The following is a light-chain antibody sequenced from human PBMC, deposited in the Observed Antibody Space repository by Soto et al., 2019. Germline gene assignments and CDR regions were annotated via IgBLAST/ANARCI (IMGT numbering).Light chain of an antibody. J-gene: IGKJ1*01. CDR2: DVS. V-gene: IGKV3-11*01. CDR3: QQRTNWLWT. CDR1: QTVRSN. Sequence: EIVLTQSPATLSLSPGERATLSCRTSQTVRSNLAWYQQKPGQAPRLLIYDVSKRATGTPARFSGGGSGTDFTLTIRSLEPEDDAVYYCQQRTNWLWTFGQGTKVDI.